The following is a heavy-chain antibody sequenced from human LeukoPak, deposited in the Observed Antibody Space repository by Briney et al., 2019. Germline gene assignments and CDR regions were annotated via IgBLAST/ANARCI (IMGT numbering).Heavy chain of an antibody. J-gene: IGHJ6*02. Sequence: PGGSLRLSCAASGFTFSTYRMHWVRQAPGKGLEWVSSISSSSSYIYYADSVKGRFTISRDNAKNSLYLQMNSLRAEDTALYYCAKDSSSSLYYYYGMDVWGQGTTVTVSS. D-gene: IGHD6-13*01. CDR1: GFTFSTYR. V-gene: IGHV3-21*04. CDR3: AKDSSSSLYYYYGMDV. CDR2: ISSSSSYI.